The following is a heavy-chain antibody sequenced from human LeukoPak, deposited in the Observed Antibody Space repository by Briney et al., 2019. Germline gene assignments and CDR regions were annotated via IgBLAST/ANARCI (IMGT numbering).Heavy chain of an antibody. Sequence: RSLRLSCAASGFTFSSYAMHWVRQAPGKGLEWVAVISYDGSNKYYADSVKGRFTISRDNSKNTLYLQMNSLRAEDTAVYYCAREDQGFDYWGQGTLVTVSS. D-gene: IGHD2-2*01. CDR1: GFTFSSYA. J-gene: IGHJ4*02. CDR3: AREDQGFDY. CDR2: ISYDGSNK. V-gene: IGHV3-30-3*01.